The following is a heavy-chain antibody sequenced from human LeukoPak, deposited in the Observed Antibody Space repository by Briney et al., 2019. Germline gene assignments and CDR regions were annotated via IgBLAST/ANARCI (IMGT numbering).Heavy chain of an antibody. CDR2: IIPILGIA. J-gene: IGHJ4*02. Sequence: SVKLSCKASGVTFSSYAISWVRHAPGQVLEWMGRIIPILGIANYAQKLQGRVTITADKPTSTAYMELRSLRSEDTVVYYCARGLGYCSCGSCYEGLPSWYYDSSGYYLDYWGQGTLVTVSS. V-gene: IGHV1-69*04. CDR3: ARGLGYCSCGSCYEGLPSWYYDSSGYYLDY. CDR1: GVTFSSYA. D-gene: IGHD2-15*01.